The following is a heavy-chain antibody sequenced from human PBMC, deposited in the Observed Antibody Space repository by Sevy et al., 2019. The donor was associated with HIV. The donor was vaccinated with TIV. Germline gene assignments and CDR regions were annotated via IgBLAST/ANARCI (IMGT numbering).Heavy chain of an antibody. CDR1: GFTFSSYS. V-gene: IGHV3-48*02. CDR3: ARVDFWSGYYTGDYYYMDV. Sequence: GGSLRLSCAASGFTFSSYSMNWVRQAPGKGLEWVSYISSSSSTIYYAHSVKGRFTISRDNAKNSLYLQMNSLRDEDTAVYYCARVDFWSGYYTGDYYYMDVWGKGTTVTVSS. CDR2: ISSSSSTI. D-gene: IGHD3-3*01. J-gene: IGHJ6*03.